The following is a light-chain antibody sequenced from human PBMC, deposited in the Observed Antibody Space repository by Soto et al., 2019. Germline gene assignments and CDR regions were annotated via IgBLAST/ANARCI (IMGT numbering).Light chain of an antibody. CDR1: QSISDT. J-gene: IGKJ1*01. CDR3: QQYNNWPWT. CDR2: GAS. Sequence: EIVMTQSPATLSVSPGGRVTLSCRASQSISDTIAWYQQKPGQAPRLLIYGASARATGFPARFSGSGSGTDFTLTISSLQSEDFAVYYCQQYNNWPWTFGQGTKVEIK. V-gene: IGKV3-15*01.